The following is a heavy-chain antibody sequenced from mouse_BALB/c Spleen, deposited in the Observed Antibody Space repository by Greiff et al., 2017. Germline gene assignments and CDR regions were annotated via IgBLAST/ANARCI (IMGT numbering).Heavy chain of an antibody. D-gene: IGHD2-2*01. J-gene: IGHJ2*01. CDR3: ARERMGYPSY. CDR1: GYTFTSYY. CDR2: IYPGNVNT. V-gene: IGHV1S56*01. Sequence: QVQLQQSGPELVKPGASVRISCKASGYTFTSYYIHWVKQRPGQGLEWIGWIYPGNVNTKYNEKFKGKATLTADKSSSTAYMQLSSLTSEDSAVYFCARERMGYPSYWGQGTTLTVSS.